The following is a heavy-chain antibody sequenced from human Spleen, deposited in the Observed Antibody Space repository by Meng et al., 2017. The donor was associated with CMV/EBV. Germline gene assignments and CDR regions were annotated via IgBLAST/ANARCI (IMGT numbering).Heavy chain of an antibody. CDR3: ARDNHGFGELREDV. CDR2: IKQDGSET. J-gene: IGHJ6*02. V-gene: IGHV3-7*01. D-gene: IGHD3-10*01. CDR1: RFTFSGYW. Sequence: GGSLRLSCAASRFTFSGYWMSWVRQAPGKGLEWVAKIKQDGSETFYVDSVKGRFTISRDNANDSLYLQMNSLRTEDTAVYYCARDNHGFGELREDVWGQGTTVTVSS.